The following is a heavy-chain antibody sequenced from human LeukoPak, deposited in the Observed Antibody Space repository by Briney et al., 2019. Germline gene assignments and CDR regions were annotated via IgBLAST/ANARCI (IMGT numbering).Heavy chain of an antibody. D-gene: IGHD2-2*01. CDR3: ARGPRYCSSTSCYFPWFDP. Sequence: ASVKGSCKASGYTFTSYAMNWVRQAPGQGLEWMGWINTNTGNPTYAQGFTGRFVFSLDTSVSTAYLQICSLKAEDTAVYYCARGPRYCSSTSCYFPWFDPWGQGTLVTVSS. V-gene: IGHV7-4-1*01. CDR2: INTNTGNP. J-gene: IGHJ5*02. CDR1: GYTFTSYA.